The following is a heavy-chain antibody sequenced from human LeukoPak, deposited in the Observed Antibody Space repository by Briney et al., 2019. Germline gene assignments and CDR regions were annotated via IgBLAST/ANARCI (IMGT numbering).Heavy chain of an antibody. D-gene: IGHD6-13*01. CDR1: GFTFSSYA. J-gene: IGHJ4*02. CDR2: ISGSGGST. Sequence: GGSLRLSCAASGFTFSSYAMSWVRQAPGKGLEWVSAISGSGGSTYYADSVKGRFTISRDNSKNTLYLQMNSLRAEDTAVYYCGIAAAVHYHFDYWGQGTLVIVSS. CDR3: GIAAAVHYHFDY. V-gene: IGHV3-23*01.